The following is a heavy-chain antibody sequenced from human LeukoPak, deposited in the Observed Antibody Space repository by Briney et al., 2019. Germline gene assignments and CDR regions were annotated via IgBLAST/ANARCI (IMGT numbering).Heavy chain of an antibody. CDR2: IYYSGST. CDR1: GGSISSSSYY. J-gene: IGHJ4*02. V-gene: IGHV4-39*07. D-gene: IGHD3-10*01. CDR3: ASQTYYHGSGSYPIDY. Sequence: PSGTPSLTCAVSGGSISSSSYYWGWIRQPPGKGLEWIGSIYYSGSTYYNPSLKSRVTISVDTSKNQFSLKLSSVTAADTAVYYCASQTYYHGSGSYPIDYWGQGTLVTVSS.